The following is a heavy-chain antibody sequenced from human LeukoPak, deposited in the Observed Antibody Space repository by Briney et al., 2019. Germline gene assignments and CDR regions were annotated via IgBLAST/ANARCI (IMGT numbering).Heavy chain of an antibody. Sequence: GGSLRLSCAASGFTFSSYGMHWVRQAPGKGLEGVAVIWYDGSNKYYADSAKGRFTISRDNSKNTLYLRMNSLRAEDTAVYYCARDRGAYGDYLPVDYWGQGTLVTVSS. D-gene: IGHD4-17*01. V-gene: IGHV3-33*01. J-gene: IGHJ4*02. CDR1: GFTFSSYG. CDR2: IWYDGSNK. CDR3: ARDRGAYGDYLPVDY.